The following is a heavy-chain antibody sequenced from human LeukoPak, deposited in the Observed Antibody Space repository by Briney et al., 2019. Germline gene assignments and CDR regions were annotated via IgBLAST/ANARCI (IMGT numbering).Heavy chain of an antibody. Sequence: PGGSLRLSCAASGFNFNNYAMSWVRQAPGKGLEWVSHIVACSGATFYADSVKGRFTISRDHSKNTLYLQMNSLRAEDTAFYCAKGGYDYVEVGYFDSWGQGTLVTVSS. CDR3: AKGGYDYVEVGYFDS. CDR2: IVACSGAT. J-gene: IGHJ4*02. D-gene: IGHD5-12*01. CDR1: GFNFNNYA. V-gene: IGHV3-23*01.